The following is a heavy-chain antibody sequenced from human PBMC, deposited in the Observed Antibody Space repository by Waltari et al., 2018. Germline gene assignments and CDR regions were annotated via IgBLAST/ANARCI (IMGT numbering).Heavy chain of an antibody. D-gene: IGHD6-19*01. Sequence: EVQLVESGGGLVQPGGSLRLSCAASGFTFRSSAMRWVRPAPGKGLEWVSAISGSGGSTYYADSVKGRFTISRDNSKNTLYLQMNSLRAEDTAVYYCAKDRSSGWYLFDYWGQGTLVTVSS. CDR2: ISGSGGST. CDR1: GFTFRSSA. J-gene: IGHJ4*02. CDR3: AKDRSSGWYLFDY. V-gene: IGHV3-23*04.